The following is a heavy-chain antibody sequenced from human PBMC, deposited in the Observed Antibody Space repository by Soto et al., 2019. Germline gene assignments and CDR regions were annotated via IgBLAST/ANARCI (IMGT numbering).Heavy chain of an antibody. J-gene: IGHJ4*02. CDR1: GFTFSSYG. Sequence: GGSLRLSCAASGFTFSSYGMHWVRQAPGKGLEWVAVIWYDGSNKYYADSVKGRFSISRDNSKNTLYLQMNSLKAEDTAVYYCGRDVFDNSGYYGFGYWGQGTLVTVS. D-gene: IGHD3-22*01. V-gene: IGHV3-33*01. CDR3: GRDVFDNSGYYGFGY. CDR2: IWYDGSNK.